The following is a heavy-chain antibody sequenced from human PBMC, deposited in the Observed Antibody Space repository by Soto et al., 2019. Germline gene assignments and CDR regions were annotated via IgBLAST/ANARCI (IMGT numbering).Heavy chain of an antibody. V-gene: IGHV3-15*07. CDR2: IKSKTDGGTA. D-gene: IGHD5-18*01. CDR3: SHGYYQYFES. CDR1: GFTLTNVW. Sequence: GGSLRLSCAVSGFTLTNVWMNWVRPAPGKGPEWVGRIKSKTDGGTADYAAPVKGRFTISRDDSENTLYLQMNSLKTEDTAVYYCSHGYYQYFESWGQGTLVTVPS. J-gene: IGHJ4*02.